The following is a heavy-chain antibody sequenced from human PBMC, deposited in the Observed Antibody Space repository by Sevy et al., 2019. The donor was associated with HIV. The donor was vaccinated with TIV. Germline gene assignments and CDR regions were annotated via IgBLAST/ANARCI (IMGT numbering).Heavy chain of an antibody. CDR3: TSGGKEYYFDY. V-gene: IGHV3-73*01. CDR2: FRSKVNSYAT. Sequence: GGSLRLSCAASGFTFSGSAMHWVRQASGKGLEWVGRFRSKVNSYATAYAASVKGRFTISIDDSKNTAYLQMNSLKTEDTAVYYCTSGGKEYYFDYWGQGTLVTVSS. D-gene: IGHD3-10*01. J-gene: IGHJ4*02. CDR1: GFTFSGSA.